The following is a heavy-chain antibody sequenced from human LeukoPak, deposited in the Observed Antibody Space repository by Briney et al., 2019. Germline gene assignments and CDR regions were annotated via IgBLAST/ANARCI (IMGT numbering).Heavy chain of an antibody. CDR1: GGSISSGDYY. CDR2: IYYSGNT. CDR3: ARHSLTYYDFDY. V-gene: IGHV4-30-4*01. J-gene: IGHJ4*02. D-gene: IGHD3-9*01. Sequence: PSETLSLTCAVSGGSISSGDYYWSWIRQPPGKGLEWIGYIYYSGNTNYNPSLQSRVSISVDTSKNQFSLSLSSVTAADTAVYYCARHSLTYYDFDYWGQGTLVTVSS.